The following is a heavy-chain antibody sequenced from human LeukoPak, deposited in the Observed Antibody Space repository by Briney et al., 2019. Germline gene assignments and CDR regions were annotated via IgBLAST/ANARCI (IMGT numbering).Heavy chain of an antibody. CDR3: AKDRPNYYGSNGHYYRRDGDY. Sequence: PGGSLRLSCAASGFTFSIYAMSWVRQAPRKGLQWVSSFTSSGDGTYYADSVKGRFTISRDNSENMLYLQMNSLRVEDTAVYFCAKDRPNYYGSNGHYYRRDGDYWGQGTLVTVSS. CDR2: FTSSGDGT. J-gene: IGHJ4*02. CDR1: GFTFSIYA. D-gene: IGHD3-22*01. V-gene: IGHV3-23*01.